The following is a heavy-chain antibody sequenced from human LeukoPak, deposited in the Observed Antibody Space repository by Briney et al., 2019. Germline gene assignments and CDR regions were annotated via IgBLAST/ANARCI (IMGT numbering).Heavy chain of an antibody. CDR3: ARVDLYYDSSGYSQAANDY. CDR1: GYTFTSYA. D-gene: IGHD3-22*01. V-gene: IGHV1-3*01. J-gene: IGHJ4*02. CDR2: INAGNGNT. Sequence: GASVKVSCKASGYTFTSYAMHWVRQAPGQRLEWMGWINAGNGNTKYSQKFQGRVTITRNTSISTAYMELSSLKSEDTAVYYCARVDLYYDSSGYSQAANDYWGQGTLVTVSS.